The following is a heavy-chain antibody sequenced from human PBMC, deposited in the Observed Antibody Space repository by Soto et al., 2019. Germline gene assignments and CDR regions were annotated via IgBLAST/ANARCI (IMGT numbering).Heavy chain of an antibody. V-gene: IGHV1-46*03. D-gene: IGHD3-3*01. Sequence: ASAKVSCKASGYTFTSYYMHWVRQAPGQGLEWMGIINPSGGSTSYAQKFQGRVTMTRDTSTSTVYMELSSLRSEDTAVYYCARGGRITIFGVVTHDYWGQGTLVTVSS. J-gene: IGHJ4*02. CDR3: ARGGRITIFGVVTHDY. CDR2: INPSGGST. CDR1: GYTFTSYY.